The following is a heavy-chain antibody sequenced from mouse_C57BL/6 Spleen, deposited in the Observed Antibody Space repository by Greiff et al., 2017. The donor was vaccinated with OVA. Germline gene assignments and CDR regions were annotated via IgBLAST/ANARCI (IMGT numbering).Heavy chain of an antibody. Sequence: QVQLQQPGAELVRPGTSVKLSCKASGYTFTSYWMHWVKQRPGQGLEWIGVIDPSDSYTNYNQKFKGKATLTVDTSSSTAYMQLSSLTSEDSAVYYCARSKAQATFDYWGQGTTLTVSS. V-gene: IGHV1-59*01. CDR2: IDPSDSYT. CDR1: GYTFTSYW. CDR3: ARSKAQATFDY. D-gene: IGHD3-2*02. J-gene: IGHJ2*01.